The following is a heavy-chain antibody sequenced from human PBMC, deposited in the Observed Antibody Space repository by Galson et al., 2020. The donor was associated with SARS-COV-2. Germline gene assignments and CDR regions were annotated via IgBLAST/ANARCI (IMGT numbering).Heavy chain of an antibody. CDR3: ARYRGNCFVDACEI. CDR2: IRGNGGRT. CDR1: GLTFSSYP. D-gene: IGHD3-10*01. V-gene: IGHV3-23*01. Sequence: GESLKISCAASGLTFSSYPMSWVRQAPGQGLEWVSGIRGNGGRTYYADSVKGRVITYRDNPKNTLYQQVNTLRAEDTAIYYCARYRGNCFVDACEIGGQGPVVTVSS. J-gene: IGHJ3*02.